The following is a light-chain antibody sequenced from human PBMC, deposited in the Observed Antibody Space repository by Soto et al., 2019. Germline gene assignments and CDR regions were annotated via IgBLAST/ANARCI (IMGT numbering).Light chain of an antibody. Sequence: EIVLTQSPGTLSLSPGERATLSCRASESVSENGYLGWYQQKSGQAPRLLIFGASSSANRVPGRFSGSGSGTDFTLSITRLEPEDCAVYYCQHYGTSPYTFGPGTRLEIK. CDR1: ESVSENGY. V-gene: IGKV3-20*01. CDR3: QHYGTSPYT. J-gene: IGKJ2*01. CDR2: GAS.